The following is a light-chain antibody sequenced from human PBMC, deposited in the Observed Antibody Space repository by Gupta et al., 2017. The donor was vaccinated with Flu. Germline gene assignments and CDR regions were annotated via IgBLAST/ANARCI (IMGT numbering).Light chain of an antibody. J-gene: IGKJ1*01. CDR3: LQHNSYPRT. Sequence: DIQMTQSPSSLSASVGDRVTITCRASQDIRNHLGWYQQKPGKAPKRLIYDASSLQGGAPSRFSGSGSGTEFTLTISSLQPEDFATYYCLQHNSYPRTFGQGTKVEIK. V-gene: IGKV1-17*01. CDR1: QDIRNH. CDR2: DAS.